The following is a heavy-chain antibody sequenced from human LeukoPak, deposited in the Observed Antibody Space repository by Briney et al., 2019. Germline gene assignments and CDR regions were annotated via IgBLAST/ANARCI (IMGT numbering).Heavy chain of an antibody. D-gene: IGHD1-1*01. CDR3: ARDFSNFSYGTWFDP. J-gene: IGHJ5*02. Sequence: GASVKVSCKASGYTLTRYGITWVRQAPGQGLEWMGWISTYNGKTNYAQKVQDRVTMTTDTSTSTVYMELRSLRSDDTALYFCARDFSNFSYGTWFDPWGQGTLVTVSS. V-gene: IGHV1-18*01. CDR2: ISTYNGKT. CDR1: GYTLTRYG.